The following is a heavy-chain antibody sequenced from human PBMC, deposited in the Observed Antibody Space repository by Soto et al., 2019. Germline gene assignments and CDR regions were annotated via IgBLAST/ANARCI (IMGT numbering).Heavy chain of an antibody. CDR3: AKDQETFYYASLAS. CDR2: ISNDGGYE. J-gene: IGHJ5*02. CDR1: GFIFNNYG. D-gene: IGHD2-8*01. Sequence: PGGSLRLSCAASGFIFNNYGIHWVRQTPGKGLEWVAVISNDGGYEYYADSVKGRFTISRDSSKNTLYLQMNNLRAEDTAVYYCAKDQETFYYASLASWGRGTLVTVYS. V-gene: IGHV3-30*18.